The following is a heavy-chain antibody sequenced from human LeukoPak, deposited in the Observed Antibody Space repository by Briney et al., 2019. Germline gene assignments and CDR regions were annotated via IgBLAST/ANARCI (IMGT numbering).Heavy chain of an antibody. CDR1: GFTFSSYW. V-gene: IGHV3-7*01. J-gene: IGHJ4*02. CDR3: AIIPRAAAGPSARSPFHY. Sequence: GGSLRLSCEVSGFTFSSYWMNWVRQAPGKGLEWVANIKQDGSDKYYVDSVKGRFTISRDNAKNSLYLQMNSQRAEDTAVYYCAIIPRAAAGPSARSPFHYWGQGTLVTVSS. D-gene: IGHD6-13*01. CDR2: IKQDGSDK.